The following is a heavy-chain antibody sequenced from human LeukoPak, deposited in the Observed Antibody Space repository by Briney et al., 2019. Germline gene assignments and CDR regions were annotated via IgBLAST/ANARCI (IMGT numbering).Heavy chain of an antibody. D-gene: IGHD1-7*01. J-gene: IGHJ4*02. CDR3: ARDGGAGTTGDY. V-gene: IGHV3-74*01. CDR2: INSDGSST. CDR1: GFTFSSYW. Sequence: GSLRLSCAASGFTFSSYWMHWVRQAPGKGLLWVSRINSDGSSTSYADSVKGRFTISRDNSKNTQYLQMNSLRAEDTAVYYCARDGGAGTTGDYWGQGTLVTVSS.